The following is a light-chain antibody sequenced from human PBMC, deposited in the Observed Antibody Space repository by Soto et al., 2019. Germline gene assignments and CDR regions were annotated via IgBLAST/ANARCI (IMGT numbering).Light chain of an antibody. V-gene: IGLV6-57*04. Sequence: NFMLTQPHSVSESPGKTVTISCTRTSGSIASNYVQWYQQRPDSAPATLIYGDTLRPSGVPDRFSGSIDSSSNSASLTISGLQIEDEADYYCQSYRVFGGRTKLTVL. CDR1: SGSIASNY. CDR2: GDT. CDR3: QSYRV. J-gene: IGLJ2*01.